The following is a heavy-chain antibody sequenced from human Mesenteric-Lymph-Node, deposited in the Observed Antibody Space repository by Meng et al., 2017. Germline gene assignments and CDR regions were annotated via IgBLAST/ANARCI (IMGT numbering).Heavy chain of an antibody. CDR3: ARDSGSGTYA. Sequence: SETLSLTCAVSGYSISSGYYWGWIRQPPGKGLEWIGSIYYSGSTYYSPSLKSRVTMAVDTSKNQFSLKLTSVTAADTAVYYCARDSGSGTYAWGQGTLVTVSS. J-gene: IGHJ5*02. V-gene: IGHV4-38-2*02. CDR1: GYSISSGYY. CDR2: IYYSGST. D-gene: IGHD3-10*01.